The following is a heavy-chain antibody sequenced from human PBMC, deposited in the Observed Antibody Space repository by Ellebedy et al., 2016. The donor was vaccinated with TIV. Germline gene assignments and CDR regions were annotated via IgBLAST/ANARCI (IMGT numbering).Heavy chain of an antibody. CDR2: ISTSGSPI. CDR3: ARDTRFIDHQHNWFDP. J-gene: IGHJ5*02. CDR1: GFTFSDYY. V-gene: IGHV3-11*01. D-gene: IGHD2-2*01. Sequence: GESLKISCAASGFTFSDYYMSWIRQTPGKGLEWISYISTSGSPIYYADSVKGRFTISRDNAKHSLYLQMNSLRADDTAVYYCARDTRFIDHQHNWFDPWGQGTLVIVSS.